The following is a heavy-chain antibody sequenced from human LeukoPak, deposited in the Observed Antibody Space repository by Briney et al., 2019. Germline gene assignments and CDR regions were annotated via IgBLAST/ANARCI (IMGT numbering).Heavy chain of an antibody. CDR1: GFTVSNNY. V-gene: IGHV3-53*01. CDR2: IYDGGAT. CDR3: ARDVLPVGGQIGPQYYMDV. Sequence: GGSLRLSCAASGFTVSNNYMSWVRHAPGGGLEWVSVIYDGGATDYADSVKGRFTVSRDSSKNTLYLQISSLRADDTAVYYCARDVLPVGGQIGPQYYMDVWGKGTTVTVSS. J-gene: IGHJ6*03. D-gene: IGHD2-15*01.